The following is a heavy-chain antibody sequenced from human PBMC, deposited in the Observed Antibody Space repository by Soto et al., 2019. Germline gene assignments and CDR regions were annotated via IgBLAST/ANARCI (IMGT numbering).Heavy chain of an antibody. CDR1: GFTFSNYW. V-gene: IGHV3-7*05. CDR3: ARVKSLSGDN. Sequence: EVQLVESGGGLVQPGGSLRLSCAASGFTFSNYWMSWVRQAPGKGLEWVANIKQDGNEKYYVDSVKGRFIISRDNAKNSLYLQMNSLRAEDTAVYYCARVKSLSGDNWGHGTLVTVSS. CDR2: IKQDGNEK. J-gene: IGHJ4*01. D-gene: IGHD1-26*01.